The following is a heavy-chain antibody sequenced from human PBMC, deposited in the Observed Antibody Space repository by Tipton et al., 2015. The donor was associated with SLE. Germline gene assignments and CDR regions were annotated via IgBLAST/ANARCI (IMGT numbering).Heavy chain of an antibody. CDR1: GGTFSSYP. CDR3: ARSYSSRWGEGFDI. Sequence: QVQLVQSGAEVKKPGSSVKVSCKASGGTFSSYPISWVRQAPVQGLEWMGRIIPILGIANYAQKFQGRVTITADKSTSTAYMELSSLRSEDTAGYYCARSYSSRWGEGFDIWSQGTIVTVSS. V-gene: IGHV1-69*02. D-gene: IGHD6-13*01. J-gene: IGHJ3*02. CDR2: IIPILGIA.